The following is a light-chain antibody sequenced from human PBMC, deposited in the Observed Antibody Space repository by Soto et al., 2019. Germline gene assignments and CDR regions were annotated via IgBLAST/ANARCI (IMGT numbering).Light chain of an antibody. J-gene: IGKJ1*01. CDR1: QSVSSY. V-gene: IGKV3D-15*01. CDR2: GAS. CDR3: QQYNSWLWT. Sequence: EIVLTQSPGTLSLSPGERATLSCRASQSVSSYLAWYQQKPGQAPRLLIYGASNRATGIPDRFSGSGSGTEFTLIISSLQSEDSAVYYCQQYNSWLWTFGQETKVDNK.